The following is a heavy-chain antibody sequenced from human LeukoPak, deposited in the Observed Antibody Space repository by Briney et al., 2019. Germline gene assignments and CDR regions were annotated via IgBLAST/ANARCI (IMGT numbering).Heavy chain of an antibody. J-gene: IGHJ4*02. CDR2: IYPGYSDT. CDR1: GYSFTSYW. Sequence: GESLKISRKGSGYSFTSYWIGWDRQMPGKGLEWRGIIYPGYSDTRYSPSFQGQVTISADKSISTAYLQWSSLNASDTAMYYCARRGSCYDLNWSQGTLVTVSS. D-gene: IGHD5-12*01. CDR3: ARRGSCYDLN. V-gene: IGHV5-51*01.